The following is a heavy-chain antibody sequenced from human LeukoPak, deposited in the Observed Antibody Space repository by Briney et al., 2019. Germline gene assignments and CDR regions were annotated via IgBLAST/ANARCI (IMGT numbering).Heavy chain of an antibody. CDR1: GFTFSNSG. CDR3: ARDRGSFLNWFDP. J-gene: IGHJ5*02. Sequence: GRSLRPSCAASGFTFSNSGMHWVRQAPGKGLEWVALISSDGSHKYYADSVKGRFSISRDNSKNTLYLQMNSLRAEDTAVYYCARDRGSFLNWFDPWGQGSLVTVSS. CDR2: ISSDGSHK. V-gene: IGHV3-30*03.